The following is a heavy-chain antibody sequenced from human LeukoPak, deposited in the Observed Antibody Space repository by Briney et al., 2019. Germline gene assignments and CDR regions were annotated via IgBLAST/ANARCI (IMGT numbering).Heavy chain of an antibody. CDR3: ARHEYSGSYYGLSCFDH. CDR1: GVSISSSGYY. D-gene: IGHD1-26*01. Sequence: PSETLSLTCTVSGVSISSSGYYWGWIRQPPGKGLEWIASIYYSGSTYYNPSLKTRVTISVDTPKNKLSLKLSSLTAADTAVYYCARHEYSGSYYGLSCFDHWGQGTLVTVSS. J-gene: IGHJ5*02. CDR2: IYYSGST. V-gene: IGHV4-39*01.